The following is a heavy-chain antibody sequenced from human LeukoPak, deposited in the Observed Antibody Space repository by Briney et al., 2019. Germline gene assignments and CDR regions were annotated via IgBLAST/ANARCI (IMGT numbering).Heavy chain of an antibody. V-gene: IGHV1-8*01. CDR3: ARDIAGATKGGWFDT. CDR2: MNPNSGNT. D-gene: IGHD1-26*01. J-gene: IGHJ5*02. CDR1: GYTFTNYD. Sequence: ASVKVSCKASGYTFTNYDINWVRQAAGQGLEWMGWMNPNSGNTGYAQKFQGRVTMTRNTSISTAYMELSSLRSEDTALYYCARDIAGATKGGWFDTWGQGTPVTVSS.